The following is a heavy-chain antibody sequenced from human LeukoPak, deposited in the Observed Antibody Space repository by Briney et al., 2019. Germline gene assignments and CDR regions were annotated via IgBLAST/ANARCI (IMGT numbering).Heavy chain of an antibody. J-gene: IGHJ4*02. CDR2: IIPIFGTA. D-gene: IGHD3-16*01. V-gene: IGHV1-69*05. Sequence: ASVKVSCKASGYTFTSYAISWVRQAPGQGLEWMGRIIPIFGTANYAQKFQGRVTITTDESTSTAYMELSSLRSEDTAVYYCARDLPFGAFDYWGQGTLVTVSS. CDR3: ARDLPFGAFDY. CDR1: GYTFTSYA.